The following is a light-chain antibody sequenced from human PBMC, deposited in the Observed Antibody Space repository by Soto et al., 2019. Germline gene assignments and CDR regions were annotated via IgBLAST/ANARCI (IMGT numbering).Light chain of an antibody. Sequence: EIVLTQSPGTLSLSPGERATLSCRASQSVSSSYLAWYQQKPGQAPRLLIYGASSRATGIPARFSGSGSGTDFTLTINSLEPEDSAVYYCQQRRHLWTFGQGTKVEIK. V-gene: IGKV3D-20*02. J-gene: IGKJ1*01. CDR2: GAS. CDR1: QSVSSSY. CDR3: QQRRHLWT.